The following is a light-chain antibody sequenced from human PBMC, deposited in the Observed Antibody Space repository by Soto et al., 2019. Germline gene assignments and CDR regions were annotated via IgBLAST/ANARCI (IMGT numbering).Light chain of an antibody. J-gene: IGKJ1*01. Sequence: EIVLTQSPGTLSLSPGERATLSCRASQSVSSSYLAWYRQKPGQAPRLLIYGASTRATGISARFSGSGSGTEFTLTISSLQSEDFGVYYCQQYNNWWTFGQGTKVDIK. CDR3: QQYNNWWT. CDR1: QSVSSSY. CDR2: GAS. V-gene: IGKV3-15*01.